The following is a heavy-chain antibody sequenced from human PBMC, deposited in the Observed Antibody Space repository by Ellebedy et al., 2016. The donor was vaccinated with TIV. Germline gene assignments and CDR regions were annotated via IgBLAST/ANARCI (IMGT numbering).Heavy chain of an antibody. Sequence: SETLSLXCTVSGGSISSSSYYWGWIRQPPGKGLEWIGSIYYSGSTYYNPSLKSRVTISVDTSKNQFSLKLSSVTAADTAVYYCARHLYDILTGYEYYFDYWGQGTLVTVSS. J-gene: IGHJ4*02. CDR2: IYYSGST. CDR1: GGSISSSSYY. V-gene: IGHV4-39*01. CDR3: ARHLYDILTGYEYYFDY. D-gene: IGHD3-9*01.